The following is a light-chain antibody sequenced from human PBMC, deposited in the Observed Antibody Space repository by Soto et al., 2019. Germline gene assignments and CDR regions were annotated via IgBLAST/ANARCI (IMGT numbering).Light chain of an antibody. CDR1: SNDVGDYNY. V-gene: IGLV2-14*01. CDR3: SSFTTSTTLV. CDR2: EVS. J-gene: IGLJ2*01. Sequence: QSALTQPASVSGSPGQSITISCTGTSNDVGDYNYVSWYQQHPGKAPKLVIYEVSNRPSGVSNRFSGSKSDNTASLTISGLHPEDEDDYYCSSFTTSTTLVFGGGTKLTVL.